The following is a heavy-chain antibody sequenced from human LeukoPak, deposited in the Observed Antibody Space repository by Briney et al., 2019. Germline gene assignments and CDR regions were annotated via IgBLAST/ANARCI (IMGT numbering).Heavy chain of an antibody. D-gene: IGHD5-18*01. CDR1: GFSLSTSGVA. J-gene: IGHJ3*02. CDR3: AHSEDTALVHDAFDT. CDR2: IYWDDDK. Sequence: SGPTLVKPTQTLTLTFTFSGFSLSTSGVAVGWIRQPPGKALEWLSLIYWDDDKRYSPSLKSRLSITKDTSKKQGVLTMTNMDPVDTATYYCAHSEDTALVHDAFDTWGQGTMVTVSS. V-gene: IGHV2-5*02.